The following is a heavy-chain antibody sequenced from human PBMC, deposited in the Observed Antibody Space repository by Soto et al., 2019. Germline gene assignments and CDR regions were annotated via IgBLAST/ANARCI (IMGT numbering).Heavy chain of an antibody. CDR2: IYYSGST. J-gene: IGHJ4*02. CDR1: GGYISSCSYY. D-gene: IGHD3-16*01. CDR3: ARLNGGFLGDDY. Sequence: QLQLQESGPGLVKPSETLSLTCTVSGGYISSCSYYWGWIRQPPGKGLEWIGSIYYSGSTYYNPSLKSRVTISVDTSKNQFSLKLSSVTAADTAVYYCARLNGGFLGDDYWGQGTLVTVSS. V-gene: IGHV4-39*01.